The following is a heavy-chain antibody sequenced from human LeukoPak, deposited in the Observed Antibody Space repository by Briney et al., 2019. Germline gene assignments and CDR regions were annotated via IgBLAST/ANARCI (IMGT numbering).Heavy chain of an antibody. V-gene: IGHV3-7*03. CDR1: GFSFSNYW. Sequence: GGSLRLSCTASGFSFSNYWMSWVRQAPGKGLEWVASIKQDESEKYYVDSVKGRFTTSRDSAKSSLYLQMNALRGEDTAVYYCARLVGDVTTWDCWGQGTLVTVSS. J-gene: IGHJ4*02. D-gene: IGHD1-26*01. CDR3: ARLVGDVTTWDC. CDR2: IKQDESEK.